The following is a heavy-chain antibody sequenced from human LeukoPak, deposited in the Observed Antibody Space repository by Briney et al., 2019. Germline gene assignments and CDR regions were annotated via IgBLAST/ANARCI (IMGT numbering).Heavy chain of an antibody. D-gene: IGHD2-15*01. CDR1: GGSISSYY. CDR2: IYYSGST. V-gene: IGHV4-59*01. J-gene: IGHJ4*02. CDR3: ARDHPGGGSLDY. Sequence: SETLSLTCTVSGGSISSYYWSWIRQPPGKGLEWIGYIYYSGSTNYNPSLKSRVTISVDTSKNQFSLKLSSVTAADTAVYYCARDHPGGGSLDYWGQGTLVTVSS.